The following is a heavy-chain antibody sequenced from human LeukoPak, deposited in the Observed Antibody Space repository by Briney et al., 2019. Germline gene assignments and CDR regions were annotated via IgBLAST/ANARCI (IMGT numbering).Heavy chain of an antibody. J-gene: IGHJ5*02. CDR1: GGSISSTNW. Sequence: SETLSLTCAVSGGSISSTNWWSWVRQPPGKGLEWIGEIYHSGSTNYNPSLKSRVTISVDKSKNQFSLKLSSVTAADTAVYYCAVYCGDDYYSGVNNWFDPWGQGTLVTVSS. CDR3: AVYCGDDYYSGVNNWFDP. CDR2: IYHSGST. D-gene: IGHD2-21*02. V-gene: IGHV4-4*02.